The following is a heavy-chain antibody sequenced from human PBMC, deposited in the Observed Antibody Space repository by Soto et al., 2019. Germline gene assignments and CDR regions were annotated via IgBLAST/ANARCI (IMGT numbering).Heavy chain of an antibody. Sequence: SVKVSCKASGGTFSSYAISWVRQAPGQGLGWMGGIIPIFGTANYAQKFQGRVTITADESTSTAYMELSSLRSEDTAVYYCARAGGSGSYYYYFDYWGQGTLVTVSS. D-gene: IGHD3-10*01. CDR3: ARAGGSGSYYYYFDY. J-gene: IGHJ4*02. CDR1: GGTFSSYA. V-gene: IGHV1-69*13. CDR2: IIPIFGTA.